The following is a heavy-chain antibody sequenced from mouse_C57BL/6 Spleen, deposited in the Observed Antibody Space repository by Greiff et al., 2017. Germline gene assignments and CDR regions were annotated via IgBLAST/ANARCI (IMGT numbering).Heavy chain of an antibody. CDR1: GYAFSSYW. CDR2: IYPGDGDT. V-gene: IGHV1-80*01. J-gene: IGHJ1*03. D-gene: IGHD2-13*01. Sequence: VKVVESGAELVKPGASVKISCKASGYAFSSYWMNWVKQRPGKGLEWIGQIYPGDGDTNYNGKFKGKATLTADKSSSTAYLQLSRLTSEDSAVYFCARQGGDRGEKYFDVWGTGTTVTVSS. CDR3: ARQGGDRGEKYFDV.